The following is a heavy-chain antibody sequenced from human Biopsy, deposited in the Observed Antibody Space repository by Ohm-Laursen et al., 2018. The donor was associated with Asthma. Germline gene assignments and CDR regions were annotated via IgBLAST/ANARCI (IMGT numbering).Heavy chain of an antibody. CDR2: MYYGETT. Sequence: SETLSLTCTVSGASITSSAYYWGWIRQPPGKGLEWIGSMYYGETTYYIPSLKSRVTISVDTSKNQFSLILSSVTAADTAVYYCARHDHRWDTYADFWGQGTLVTVSS. D-gene: IGHD2-2*01. V-gene: IGHV4-39*01. CDR1: GASITSSAYY. J-gene: IGHJ4*02. CDR3: ARHDHRWDTYADF.